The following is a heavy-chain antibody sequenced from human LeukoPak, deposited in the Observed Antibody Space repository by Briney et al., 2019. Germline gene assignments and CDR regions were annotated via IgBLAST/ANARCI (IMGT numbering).Heavy chain of an antibody. CDR2: ISYDGSNK. J-gene: IGHJ4*02. D-gene: IGHD3-3*01. V-gene: IGHV3-30*01. Sequence: GGSLRLSCAASGFTFSSYAMHWVRQAPGKGLEWVAVISYDGSNKYYADSVKGRFTISRDNSKNTLYLQMNSLRAEDTAVYYCARDTYYDFWSGYYSGGIDYWGQGTLVTVSS. CDR1: GFTFSSYA. CDR3: ARDTYYDFWSGYYSGGIDY.